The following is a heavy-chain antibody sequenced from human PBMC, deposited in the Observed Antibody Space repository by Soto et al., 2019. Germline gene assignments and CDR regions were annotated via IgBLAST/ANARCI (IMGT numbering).Heavy chain of an antibody. J-gene: IGHJ4*02. CDR2: IYYSGST. V-gene: IGHV4-59*01. Sequence: SETLSLTCTVSGGSISSYYWSWIRQPPGKGLEWIGYIYYSGSTNYNPSLKSRVTIPVDTSKNQFSLKLSSVTAADMAVYYCARESDSSGYYDYWGQGTLVTVSS. CDR1: GGSISSYY. CDR3: ARESDSSGYYDY. D-gene: IGHD3-22*01.